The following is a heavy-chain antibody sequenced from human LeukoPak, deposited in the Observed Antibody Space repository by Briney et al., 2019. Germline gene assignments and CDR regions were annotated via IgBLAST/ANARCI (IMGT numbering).Heavy chain of an antibody. J-gene: IGHJ6*02. CDR3: ARDCSSTSCYESYEPYYYGMDV. Sequence: GGSLRLSCAASGFTFDDYGMSWVRQAPGKGLEWVSVIYSGGSTYYADSVKGRFTISRDNSKNTLYLQMNSLRAEDTAVYYCARDCSSTSCYESYEPYYYGMDVWGQGTTVTVSS. D-gene: IGHD2-2*01. CDR1: GFTFDDYG. CDR2: IYSGGST. V-gene: IGHV3-53*01.